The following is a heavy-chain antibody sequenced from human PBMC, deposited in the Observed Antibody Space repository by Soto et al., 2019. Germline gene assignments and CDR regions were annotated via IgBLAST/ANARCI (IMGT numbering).Heavy chain of an antibody. J-gene: IGHJ5*02. V-gene: IGHV4-4*02. CDR3: ARNPSGPTGWFDP. CDR2: IYHSGST. Sequence: SETLSLTCAVSGGSISSSNWWSWVRQPPGKGLEWIGEIYHSGSTNYNPSLKSRVTIPVDKSKNQFSLKLSSVTAADTAVYYCARNPSGPTGWFDPWGQGTLVTVSS. D-gene: IGHD6-25*01. CDR1: GGSISSSNW.